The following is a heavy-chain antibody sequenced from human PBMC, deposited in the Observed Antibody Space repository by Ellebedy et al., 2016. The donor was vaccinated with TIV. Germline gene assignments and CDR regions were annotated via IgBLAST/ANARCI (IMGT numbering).Heavy chain of an antibody. V-gene: IGHV3-53*01. CDR1: GFSVRSNY. J-gene: IGHJ2*01. Sequence: GGSLRLSCAASGFSVRSNYMSWVRQAPGKGLEWVSIIYAGGSTYYADSVKGRFTISGDISKNTLYLQMNSLRVEDTAVYYCVRDQQLDVYWYFDLWGRGTLVTVSS. CDR3: VRDQQLDVYWYFDL. D-gene: IGHD6-13*01. CDR2: IYAGGST.